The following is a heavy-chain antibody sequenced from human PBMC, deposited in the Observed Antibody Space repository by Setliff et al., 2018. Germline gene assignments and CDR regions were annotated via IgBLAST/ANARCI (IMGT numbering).Heavy chain of an antibody. CDR2: INNYNFNT. J-gene: IGHJ4*02. Sequence: ASVKVSCKSSGFTFTDYGITWVRQVPGQGLEWMGWINNYNFNTQYAQKFQGRVTVTTDTSTTTAYMEPRSLRADDTAVYYCARINFYVSSGYYYAPELWGQGTTVTVPQ. CDR3: ARINFYVSSGYYYAPEL. CDR1: GFTFTDYG. V-gene: IGHV1-18*01. D-gene: IGHD3-22*01.